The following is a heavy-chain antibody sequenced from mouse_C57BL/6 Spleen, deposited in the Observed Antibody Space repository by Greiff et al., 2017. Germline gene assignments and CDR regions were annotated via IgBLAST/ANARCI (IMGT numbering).Heavy chain of an antibody. CDR3: ARDTYGYDPFAY. Sequence: QVQLQQPGAELVKPGASVKLSCKASGYTFTSYWMHWVKQRPGRGLAWIGRIDSNSGGTKYNEKFKSKATLTVDKPSSTAYMQLSSLTSEDSAVYYCARDTYGYDPFAYWGQGTLVTVSA. CDR1: GYTFTSYW. D-gene: IGHD2-2*01. CDR2: IDSNSGGT. V-gene: IGHV1-72*01. J-gene: IGHJ3*01.